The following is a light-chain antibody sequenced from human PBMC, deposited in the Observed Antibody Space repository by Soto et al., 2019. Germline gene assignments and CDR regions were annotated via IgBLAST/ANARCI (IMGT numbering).Light chain of an antibody. Sequence: EILMTQSPATRSVSPGETVTFSCRASRSVSNRLAWYQHKPGQAPRLLISGASNGATGIPPKFSGSGSGTEFTLTVDSLQSVDVATYYCQRYDSAPLTFGGGTKVDIK. CDR2: GAS. V-gene: IGKV3-15*01. J-gene: IGKJ4*01. CDR3: QRYDSAPLT. CDR1: RSVSNR.